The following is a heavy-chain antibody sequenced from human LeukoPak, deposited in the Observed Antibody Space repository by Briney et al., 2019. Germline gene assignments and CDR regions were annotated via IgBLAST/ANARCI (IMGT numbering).Heavy chain of an antibody. V-gene: IGHV1-69*13. CDR3: ATGTRWLHWYFDL. CDR2: IIPIYGTA. D-gene: IGHD4-23*01. CDR1: GGTFSSYA. J-gene: IGHJ2*01. Sequence: SVKVSCKASGGTFSSYAISLVRQAPGQGLEWLEGIIPIYGTANYAQKFQGRVTITADESTSTAYMELSSLRSEDTAVYYCATGTRWLHWYFDLWGRGTLVTVSS.